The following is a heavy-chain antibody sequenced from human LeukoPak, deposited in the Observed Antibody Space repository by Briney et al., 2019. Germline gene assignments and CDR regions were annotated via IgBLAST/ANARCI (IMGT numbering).Heavy chain of an antibody. V-gene: IGHV1-2*02. CDR1: GYTFTDYY. CDR2: INPNGGDA. Sequence: ASVTVSCKASGYTFTDYYMHWVRQAPGQGLEWMGWINPNGGDANYAQRFQGRVTMTRDTSISTAYMELSRLRSDDTAVYYCARSSIMITFGGVIGYFDYWGQGTLVTVSS. J-gene: IGHJ4*02. D-gene: IGHD3-16*02. CDR3: ARSSIMITFGGVIGYFDY.